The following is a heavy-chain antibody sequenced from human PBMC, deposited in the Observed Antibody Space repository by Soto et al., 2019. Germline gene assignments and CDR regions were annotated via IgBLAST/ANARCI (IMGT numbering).Heavy chain of an antibody. J-gene: IGHJ3*02. D-gene: IGHD3-22*01. CDR2: ISSSSSYI. Sequence: EVQLVESGGGLVKPGGSLRLSCAASGFTFSSCSMNWVRQAPGKGLEWVSSISSSSSYIFYADSVKGQFTISRDNAKNSLYLQMNSLRAEDTAVYYCARGYHYYDSSGYDKWDAFDIWGQGTMVTVSS. CDR3: ARGYHYYDSSGYDKWDAFDI. V-gene: IGHV3-21*01. CDR1: GFTFSSCS.